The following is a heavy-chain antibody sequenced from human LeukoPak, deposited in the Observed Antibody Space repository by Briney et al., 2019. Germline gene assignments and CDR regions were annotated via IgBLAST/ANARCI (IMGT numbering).Heavy chain of an antibody. CDR3: AKSSYYDASGYYREYYFDY. V-gene: IGHV3-23*01. CDR1: GFTFSNYV. J-gene: IGHJ4*02. D-gene: IGHD3-22*01. Sequence: GGSLRLSCAASGFTFSNYVMSWVRQAPGKGLEWVSSISGSGGSTYYADSVKGRFTISRDNSKNTLYLQMNSLRDEDTAVYYCAKSSYYDASGYYREYYFDYWGQGTLVTVSS. CDR2: ISGSGGST.